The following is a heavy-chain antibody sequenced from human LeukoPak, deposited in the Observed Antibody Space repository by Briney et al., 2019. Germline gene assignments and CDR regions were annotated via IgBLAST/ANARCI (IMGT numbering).Heavy chain of an antibody. CDR1: GGSIGSYY. D-gene: IGHD6-19*01. CDR2: IYTSGST. J-gene: IGHJ4*02. CDR3: ARDGGSGWYFDY. V-gene: IGHV4-4*07. Sequence: SETLSLTCTVSGGSIGSYYWSWIRQPAGKGLEWIGRIYTSGSTNYNPSPKSRVTMSVDTSKNQFSLKLSSVTAADTAVYYCARDGGSGWYFDYWGQGTLVTVSS.